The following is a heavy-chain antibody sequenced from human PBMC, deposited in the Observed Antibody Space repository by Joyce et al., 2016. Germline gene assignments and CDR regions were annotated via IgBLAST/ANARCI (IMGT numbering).Heavy chain of an antibody. Sequence: QVQLVQSGAEVKKPGASVKVSCKASVYTFVDYYMNWMRQAPGQGLEWMGWINPKTGDTHYAQKFKGRVTMTRDTSISTAYLELNGLGSDDAAVYYCTRTGSTITTNYDFWGQGALVTVSS. V-gene: IGHV1-2*02. CDR2: INPKTGDT. CDR3: TRTGSTITTNYDF. J-gene: IGHJ4*02. CDR1: VYTFVDYY. D-gene: IGHD5/OR15-5a*01.